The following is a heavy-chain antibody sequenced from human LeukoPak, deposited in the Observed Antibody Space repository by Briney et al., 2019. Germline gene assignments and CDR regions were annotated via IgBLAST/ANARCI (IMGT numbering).Heavy chain of an antibody. V-gene: IGHV1-69*06. Sequence: AASVTLSCKASGGTFSSYAISWVRQAPGQGLEWMGGIIPIFGTANYAQKFQGRVTITADKSTSTAYMELSSLRSEDTAVYYCARAVVDTAGFDYWGQGTLVTVSS. J-gene: IGHJ4*02. CDR2: IIPIFGTA. D-gene: IGHD5-18*01. CDR1: GGTFSSYA. CDR3: ARAVVDTAGFDY.